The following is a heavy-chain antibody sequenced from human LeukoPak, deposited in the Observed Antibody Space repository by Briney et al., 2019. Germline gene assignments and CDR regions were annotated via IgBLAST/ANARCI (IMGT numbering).Heavy chain of an antibody. CDR2: IYYSGST. J-gene: IGHJ3*02. Sequence: SETLSLTCTVSGGSISSYYWSWIRQPPGKGLEWIGSIYYSGSTYYNPSLMSRVTISVDTSKNQFSLKLNSVTAADTAVYYCAGHWGRDTFDIWGQGTMVTVSS. V-gene: IGHV4-59*05. D-gene: IGHD3-16*01. CDR1: GGSISSYY. CDR3: AGHWGRDTFDI.